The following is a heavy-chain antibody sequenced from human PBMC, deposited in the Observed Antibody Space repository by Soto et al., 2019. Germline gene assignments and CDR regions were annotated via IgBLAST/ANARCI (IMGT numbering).Heavy chain of an antibody. V-gene: IGHV1-18*01. CDR1: GYTFTNYR. CDR2: ISTYTGNT. Sequence: QVQLVQSGPEVKKPGASVTVSCKTSGYTFTNYRIGWVRQAPGQGLEWMGWISTYTGNTKSVQKFQGRVTLTTDTSTRTDYMDLRSLTSDDTAVYYCTRWTVTNNWFDPWGQGTLVTVSS. D-gene: IGHD4-17*01. CDR3: TRWTVTNNWFDP. J-gene: IGHJ5*02.